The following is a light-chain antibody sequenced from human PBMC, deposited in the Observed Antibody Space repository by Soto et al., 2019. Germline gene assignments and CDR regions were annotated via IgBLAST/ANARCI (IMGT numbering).Light chain of an antibody. V-gene: IGKV3-15*01. J-gene: IGKJ1*01. CDR3: HHYYRWPWT. CDR1: QSIDTD. Sequence: EIVMTQSSATLSVSPGERVIVSCRASQSIDTDSAWFQQKPGQTPRFLIYDASRRATGVPARFSGSGSGTQFTLTISSLQSEDSAVYYCHHYYRWPWTFGQGTKVEIK. CDR2: DAS.